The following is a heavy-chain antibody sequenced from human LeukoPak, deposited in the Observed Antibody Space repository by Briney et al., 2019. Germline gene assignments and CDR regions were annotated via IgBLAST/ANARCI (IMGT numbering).Heavy chain of an antibody. CDR1: GFTFSSYG. D-gene: IGHD4-11*01. Sequence: GGSLRLSCAASGFTFSSYGMHWVRQAPGKGLEWVAVIWYDGSNKYYADSVKGRFTISRDNSKNTLYLQMNSLRAEDTAVYYGAREDSNYGYYYMDVWGKGTTVTVSS. CDR2: IWYDGSNK. V-gene: IGHV3-33*01. CDR3: AREDSNYGYYYMDV. J-gene: IGHJ6*03.